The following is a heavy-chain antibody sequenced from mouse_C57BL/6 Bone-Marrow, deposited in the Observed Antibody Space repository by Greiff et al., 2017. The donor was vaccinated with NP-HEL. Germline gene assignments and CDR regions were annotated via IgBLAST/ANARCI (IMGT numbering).Heavy chain of an antibody. V-gene: IGHV5-12*01. J-gene: IGHJ2*01. D-gene: IGHD4-1*01. CDR2: ISNGGGST. CDR1: GFTFSDYY. Sequence: EVQVVESGGGLVQPGGSLKLSCAASGFTFSDYYMYWVRQTPEKRLEWVAYISNGGGSTYYPDTVKGRFTISRDNAKNTLYLQMSRLKSEDTAMYYCARHKLFYFDYWGQGTTLTVSS. CDR3: ARHKLFYFDY.